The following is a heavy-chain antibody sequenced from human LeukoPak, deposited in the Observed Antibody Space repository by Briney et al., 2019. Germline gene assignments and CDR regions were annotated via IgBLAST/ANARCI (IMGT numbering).Heavy chain of an antibody. Sequence: GGSLRLSCAASGFTFSSYSMNWVRQAPGKGLEWVSSISSSSSYIYYADSVKGRFTISRDNAKNSLYLQMNSLRAEDTAVYYCASEQRGGAYDIWGQGTMVTVSS. CDR3: ASEQRGGAYDI. D-gene: IGHD3-16*01. CDR1: GFTFSSYS. V-gene: IGHV3-21*01. CDR2: ISSSSSYI. J-gene: IGHJ3*02.